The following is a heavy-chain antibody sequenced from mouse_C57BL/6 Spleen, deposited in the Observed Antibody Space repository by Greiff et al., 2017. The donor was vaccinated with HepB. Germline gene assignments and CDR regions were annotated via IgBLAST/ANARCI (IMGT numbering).Heavy chain of an antibody. J-gene: IGHJ3*01. CDR3: ARSRAQATFAY. V-gene: IGHV1-80*01. Sequence: QVQLQQSGAELVKPGASVKISCKASGYAFSSYWMNWVKQRPGKGLEWIGQIYPGDGDTNYNGKVKGKATLTADKSSSTAYMQLSSLTSEDSAVYFCARSRAQATFAYWGQGTLVTVSA. CDR2: IYPGDGDT. CDR1: GYAFSSYW. D-gene: IGHD3-2*02.